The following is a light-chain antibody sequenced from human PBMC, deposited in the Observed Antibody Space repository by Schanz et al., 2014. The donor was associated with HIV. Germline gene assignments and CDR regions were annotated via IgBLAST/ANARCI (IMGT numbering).Light chain of an antibody. CDR3: AAWDDSLNEWV. Sequence: QSVLTQPPSASGTPGQRVTISCSGSSSNIGSNTVNWYQQLPGTAPKLLIYSNNQRPSGVPDRFSGSKSGTSASLAISGLQSEEEADYYCAAWDDSLNEWVFGGGTKLTVL. CDR2: SNN. J-gene: IGLJ3*02. V-gene: IGLV1-44*01. CDR1: SSNIGSNT.